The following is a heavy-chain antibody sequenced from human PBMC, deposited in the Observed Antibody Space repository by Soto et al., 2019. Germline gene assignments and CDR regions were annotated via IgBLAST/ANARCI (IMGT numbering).Heavy chain of an antibody. Sequence: ASVKVSCKASGYTFTSYDINWVRQATGQGLEWMGWMNPNSGNTGYAQKFQGRVTMTRNTSISTAYMELSSLRSEDTAVYYCARGLYSSRYFDCLSNPHYYYYMDFWGKGTTVTVSS. V-gene: IGHV1-8*01. D-gene: IGHD3-9*01. J-gene: IGHJ6*03. CDR2: MNPNSGNT. CDR3: ARGLYSSRYFDCLSNPHYYYYMDF. CDR1: GYTFTSYD.